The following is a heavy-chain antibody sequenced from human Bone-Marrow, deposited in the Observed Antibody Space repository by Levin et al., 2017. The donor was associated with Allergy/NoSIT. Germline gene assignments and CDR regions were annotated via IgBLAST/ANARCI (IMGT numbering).Heavy chain of an antibody. D-gene: IGHD3-10*01. J-gene: IGHJ5*02. V-gene: IGHV3-11*01. CDR3: ARSRLDHMVRGVIGQSYNWFDP. CDR1: GFTFSDYY. CDR2: ISSSGSTI. Sequence: GGSLRLSCAASGFTFSDYYMSWIRQAPGKGLEWVSYISSSGSTIYYADSVKGRFTISRDNAKNSLYLQMNSLRAEDTAVYYCARSRLDHMVRGVIGQSYNWFDPWGQGTLVTVSS.